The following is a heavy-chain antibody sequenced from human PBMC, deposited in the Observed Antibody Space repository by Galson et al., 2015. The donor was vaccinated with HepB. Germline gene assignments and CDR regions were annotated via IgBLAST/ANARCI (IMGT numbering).Heavy chain of an antibody. V-gene: IGHV3-33*01. Sequence: SLRLSCAASGFTFSGFGMHWARQAPGKGLQWVALIWANGSKQHYADSVKGRFTISRDNSENTLFLQMNSLRAEDSAVYYCVREVASGWYYFDYWGQGTLVTVSS. D-gene: IGHD6-19*01. CDR3: VREVASGWYYFDY. J-gene: IGHJ4*02. CDR2: IWANGSKQ. CDR1: GFTFSGFG.